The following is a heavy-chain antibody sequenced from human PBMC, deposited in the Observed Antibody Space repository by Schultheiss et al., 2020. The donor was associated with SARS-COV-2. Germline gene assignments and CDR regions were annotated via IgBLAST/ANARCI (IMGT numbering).Heavy chain of an antibody. CDR2: IDHSGST. CDR3: ARDQTMTTVTTRERVARKYGMDV. D-gene: IGHD4-17*01. Sequence: SETLSLTCAVSGYSISSGYYWSWIRQPPGKGLEWIGEIDHSGSTYYNPSLKNRVAISLDTSRNHFSLSLTFLTAADTAVYYCARDQTMTTVTTRERVARKYGMDVWGQGTTVTVSS. V-gene: IGHV4-38-2*02. CDR1: GYSISSGYY. J-gene: IGHJ6*02.